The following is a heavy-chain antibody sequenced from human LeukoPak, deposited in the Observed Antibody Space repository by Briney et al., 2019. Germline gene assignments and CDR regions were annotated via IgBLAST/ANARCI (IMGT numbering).Heavy chain of an antibody. CDR2: IWYDGSNK. V-gene: IGHV3-33*01. J-gene: IGHJ4*02. D-gene: IGHD2-2*02. CDR3: ARDIVSYYIDY. Sequence: LTGGSLRLSCAASGFTFRRHGMHWVRQAPGKGLEWVAVIWYDGSNKYYADAVKSRFTISRDNSKNMLYLQMNSLRAEDTAVYYCARDIVSYYIDYWGQGTLVTVSS. CDR1: GFTFRRHG.